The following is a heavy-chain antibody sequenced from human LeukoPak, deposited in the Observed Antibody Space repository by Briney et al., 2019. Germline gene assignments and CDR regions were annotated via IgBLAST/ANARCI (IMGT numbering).Heavy chain of an antibody. J-gene: IGHJ4*02. CDR3: ARDVGPY. CDR1: GFTFSGYA. CDR2: ISTTGGRT. D-gene: IGHD2-15*01. Sequence: GGSLRLSCAASGFTFSGYAMHWVRQAPGKGLEYVSAISTTGGRTYYVNSVRGRFTISRDNSKNTLYLQMGSLRAEDTAVYYCARDVGPYWGQGTLVTVSS. V-gene: IGHV3-64*01.